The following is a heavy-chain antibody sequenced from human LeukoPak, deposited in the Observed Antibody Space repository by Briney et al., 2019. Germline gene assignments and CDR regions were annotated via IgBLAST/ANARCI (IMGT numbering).Heavy chain of an antibody. Sequence: SETLSLTCTVSGGSISSYYWSWIRQPPGKGLEWIGCIYYSGSTNYNPSLKSRVTISVDTSKNQFSLKLSSVTAADTAVYYCASIAAAGTGGFDYWGQGTLVTVSS. D-gene: IGHD6-13*01. CDR3: ASIAAAGTGGFDY. J-gene: IGHJ4*02. V-gene: IGHV4-59*08. CDR1: GGSISSYY. CDR2: IYYSGST.